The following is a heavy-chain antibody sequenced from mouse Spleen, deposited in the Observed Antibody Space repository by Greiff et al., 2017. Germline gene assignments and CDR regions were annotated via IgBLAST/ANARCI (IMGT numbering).Heavy chain of an antibody. V-gene: IGHV5-16*01. CDR2: INYDGSST. CDR1: GFTFSDYY. Sequence: DVMLVESEGGLVQPGSSMKLSCTASGFTFSDYYMAWVRQVPEKGLEWVANINYDGSSTYYLDSLKSRFIISRDNAKNILYLQMSSLKSEDTATYYCARDRSLTGPYWYFDVWGAGTTVTVSS. J-gene: IGHJ1*01. CDR3: ARDRSLTGPYWYFDV. D-gene: IGHD4-1*01.